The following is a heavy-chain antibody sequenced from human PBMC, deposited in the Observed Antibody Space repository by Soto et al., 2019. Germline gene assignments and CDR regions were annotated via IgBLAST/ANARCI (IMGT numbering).Heavy chain of an antibody. CDR2: IYYSGST. Sequence: SETLSLTCTVSGGSINDFYWSWIRQPPGKGLEWIGYIYYSGSTDCNPSLKGRVTISVDTSKNQFSLKLRSVTAADTAVYYCARVGGVAARTFDYWGQGTLVTVS. CDR1: GGSINDFY. V-gene: IGHV4-59*01. J-gene: IGHJ4*02. D-gene: IGHD6-6*01. CDR3: ARVGGVAARTFDY.